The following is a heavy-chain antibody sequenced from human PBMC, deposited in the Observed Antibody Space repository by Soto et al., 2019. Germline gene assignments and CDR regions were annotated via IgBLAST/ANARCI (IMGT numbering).Heavy chain of an antibody. CDR1: GFTVSSNY. D-gene: IGHD5-12*01. Sequence: GGSLRLSCAASGFTVSSNYMSWVRQAPGKGLEWVSVIYSGGSTYYADSVKGRFTISRDNSKNTLYLQMNSLRAEDTAVYYCARTSVAQSEDYFDYWGQGTLVTVSS. CDR2: IYSGGST. J-gene: IGHJ4*02. V-gene: IGHV3-66*01. CDR3: ARTSVAQSEDYFDY.